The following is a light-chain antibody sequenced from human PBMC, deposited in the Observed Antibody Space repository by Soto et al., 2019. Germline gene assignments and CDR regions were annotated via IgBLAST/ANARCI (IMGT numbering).Light chain of an antibody. CDR3: SSYTSSNTVV. Sequence: QSVLTQPASVSGSPGQSITISCTGSSSDVGVYNHVSWYRQPPGKSPKLIIYEVTKRPSGVSNRFSGSKSGNTASLTISGLQAEDEADYYCSSYTSSNTVVFGTGTKGTVL. CDR2: EVT. J-gene: IGLJ1*01. V-gene: IGLV2-14*01. CDR1: SSDVGVYNH.